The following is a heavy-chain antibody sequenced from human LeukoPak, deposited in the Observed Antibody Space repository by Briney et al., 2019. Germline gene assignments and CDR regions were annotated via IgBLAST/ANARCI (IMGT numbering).Heavy chain of an antibody. J-gene: IGHJ4*02. CDR3: ARGLYSSSSASDY. CDR2: INRKSGDT. CDR1: GYTFTSYA. V-gene: IGHV1-2*02. D-gene: IGHD6-6*01. Sequence: ASVKVSCKASGYTFTSYAMHWVRQAPGQRLEWMGWINRKSGDTKYAQNFQGRVTMTRDTSISTSYMELSSLRSDDTAVYYCARGLYSSSSASDYWGQGTLVTVSS.